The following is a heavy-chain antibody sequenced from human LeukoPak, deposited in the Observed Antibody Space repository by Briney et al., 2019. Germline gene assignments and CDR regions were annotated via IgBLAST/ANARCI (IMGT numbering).Heavy chain of an antibody. CDR1: GFTFSSYA. V-gene: IGHV3-30-3*01. Sequence: GGSLRLSCAASGFTFSSYAMHWVRQAPGKGLEWVAVISYDGSNKYYADSVKGRFTISRDNPKNTLYLQMNSLRAEDTAVYYCARVIGLVDYFDYWGQGTLVTVSP. J-gene: IGHJ4*02. CDR2: ISYDGSNK. D-gene: IGHD2/OR15-2a*01. CDR3: ARVIGLVDYFDY.